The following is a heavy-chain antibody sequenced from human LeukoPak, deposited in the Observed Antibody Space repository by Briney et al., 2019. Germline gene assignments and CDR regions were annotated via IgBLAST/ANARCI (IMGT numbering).Heavy chain of an antibody. J-gene: IGHJ5*02. D-gene: IGHD1-26*01. CDR1: RFSFSSYA. CDR3: AKDQAWEPRLGGSNWFDP. CDR2: ISGSGGTT. Sequence: GGSLRLSCAASRFSFSSYAMSWVRQAPGKGLEWVSAISGSGGTTYYADSVKGRFTVSRDNSKNTLYLQMNSLRVEDTAVYFCAKDQAWEPRLGGSNWFDPWGQGTLVTVSS. V-gene: IGHV3-23*01.